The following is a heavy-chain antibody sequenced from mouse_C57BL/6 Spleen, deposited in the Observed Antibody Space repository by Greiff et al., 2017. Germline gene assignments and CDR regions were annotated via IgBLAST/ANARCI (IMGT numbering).Heavy chain of an antibody. D-gene: IGHD2-3*01. Sequence: EVKLVESVAELVRPGASVKLSCTASGFNIKNTYMHWVKQRPEQGLEWIGRIDPANGNTKYAPKFQGKATITADTSSNTAYLQLSSLTSEDTAIYYCARGPDGYSYAMDYWGQGTSVTVSS. V-gene: IGHV14-3*01. CDR2: IDPANGNT. CDR3: ARGPDGYSYAMDY. CDR1: GFNIKNTY. J-gene: IGHJ4*01.